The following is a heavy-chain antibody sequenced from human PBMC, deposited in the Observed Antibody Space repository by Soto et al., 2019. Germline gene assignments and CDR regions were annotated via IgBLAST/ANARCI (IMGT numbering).Heavy chain of an antibody. CDR1: GFTFSSYW. Sequence: PGGSLRLSCAASGFTFSSYWMHWVRQAPGKGLVWVSRINSDGSSTSYADSVKGRFTISRDNAKNTLYLQMNSLRDEDTAVYYCARDQVDSDFWSGPPLSLSHYYGMDVWGQGTTVTVSS. V-gene: IGHV3-74*01. D-gene: IGHD3-3*01. J-gene: IGHJ6*02. CDR3: ARDQVDSDFWSGPPLSLSHYYGMDV. CDR2: INSDGSST.